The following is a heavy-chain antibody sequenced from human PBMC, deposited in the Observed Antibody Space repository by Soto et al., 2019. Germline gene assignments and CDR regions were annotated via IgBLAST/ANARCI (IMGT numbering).Heavy chain of an antibody. CDR1: GYDFTDHY. Sequence: ASVKVSCKASGYDFTDHYIHWVRQAPGQGLEWMGIISPDGGSARYSQQFQARITTTRDTSTSTVYMELSSLRSEDTAVYYCARAPRGGVIIVITSAQIDYWGQGTLVTVSS. J-gene: IGHJ4*02. D-gene: IGHD3-10*01. V-gene: IGHV1-46*01. CDR2: ISPDGGSA. CDR3: ARAPRGGVIIVITSAQIDY.